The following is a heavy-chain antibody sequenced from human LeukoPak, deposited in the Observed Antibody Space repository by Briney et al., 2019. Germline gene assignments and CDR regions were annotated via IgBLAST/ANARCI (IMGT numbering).Heavy chain of an antibody. D-gene: IGHD2-2*01. CDR3: AKDRSGDIVVVPAADAHFDP. CDR1: GFTFSSYG. Sequence: GGSLRLSCAASGFTFSSYGMHWVRKAPGKGLEWVAFIRYDGSNKYYADSVKGRFTISRDNSKNTLYLQMNSLRAEDTAVYYCAKDRSGDIVVVPAADAHFDPWGQGTLVTVSS. CDR2: IRYDGSNK. V-gene: IGHV3-30*02. J-gene: IGHJ5*02.